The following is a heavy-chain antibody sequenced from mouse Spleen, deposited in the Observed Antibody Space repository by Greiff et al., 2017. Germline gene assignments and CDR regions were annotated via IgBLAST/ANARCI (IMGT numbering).Heavy chain of an antibody. Sequence: VHLVESGAELVRPGTSVKISCKASGYAFTNYWLGWVKQRPGHGLEWIGDIYPGSGNTYYNEKFKGKATLTADKSSSTAYMQLSSLTSEDSAVYFCARGGYKGDYAMDYWGQGTSVTVSS. CDR2: IYPGSGNT. CDR3: ARGGYKGDYAMDY. CDR1: GYAFTNYW. J-gene: IGHJ4*01. V-gene: IGHV1-63*01. D-gene: IGHD1-3*01.